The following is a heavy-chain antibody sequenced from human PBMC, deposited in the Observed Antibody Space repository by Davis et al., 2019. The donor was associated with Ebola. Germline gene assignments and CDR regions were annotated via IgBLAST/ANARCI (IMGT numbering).Heavy chain of an antibody. CDR3: ARQESLYGSSDY. V-gene: IGHV5-51*01. CDR1: GYSFSNFW. J-gene: IGHJ4*02. CDR2: IYPGDSDT. D-gene: IGHD2/OR15-2a*01. Sequence: GESLKISCKGSGYSFSNFWIAWVRQMPGKGLEWMGIIYPGDSDTRYSPSFEGQVTISVDRYISTAYLQWSSLKASDIAMYYCARQESLYGSSDYWGQGTLVTVSS.